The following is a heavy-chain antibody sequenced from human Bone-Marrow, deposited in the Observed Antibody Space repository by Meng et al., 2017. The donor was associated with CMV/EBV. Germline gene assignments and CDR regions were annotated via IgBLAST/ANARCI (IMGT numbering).Heavy chain of an antibody. D-gene: IGHD3-3*01. CDR3: ARDRRRITIFGVVSTSDYYGMDV. J-gene: IGHJ6*02. CDR2: INPSGGST. V-gene: IGHV1-46*01. CDR1: GYTFTSYY. Sequence: ASVKVSCKASGYTFTSYYMHWVRQAPGQGLEWMGIINPSGGSTSYAQKFQGRVTMTRDTSTSTVYMELSSLRSEDTAVYYCARDRRRITIFGVVSTSDYYGMDVWGQGTTVTVSS.